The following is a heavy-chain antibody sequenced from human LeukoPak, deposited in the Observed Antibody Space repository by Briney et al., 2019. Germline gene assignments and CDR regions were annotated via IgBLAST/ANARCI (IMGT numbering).Heavy chain of an antibody. J-gene: IGHJ4*02. CDR1: GFTFRSYS. V-gene: IGHV3-48*01. CDR3: VRDVHYVFDY. D-gene: IGHD4-17*01. CDR2: ITSSSGSL. Sequence: GGSLRLSCVASGFTFRSYSMNWVRQAPGKGLEWISYITSSSGSLSYADSAKGRFIISRDNAKNSLYLQMNSLRAEDTAIYYCVRDVHYVFDYWGPGTLVTVSS.